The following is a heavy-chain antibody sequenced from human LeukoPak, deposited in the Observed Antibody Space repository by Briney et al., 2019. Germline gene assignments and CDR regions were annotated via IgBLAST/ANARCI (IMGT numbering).Heavy chain of an antibody. D-gene: IGHD2-2*01. J-gene: IGHJ6*02. V-gene: IGHV1-69*04. Sequence: GASVKVSCKASGGTFSSYAISWVRQAPGQGLEWMGRIIPILGIANYAQKFQGRVTITADKSTSTAYMELSSLRSEDTAVYYCARGSIVVVPAAIIYHGMDVWGQGTTVTVSS. CDR2: IIPILGIA. CDR1: GGTFSSYA. CDR3: ARGSIVVVPAAIIYHGMDV.